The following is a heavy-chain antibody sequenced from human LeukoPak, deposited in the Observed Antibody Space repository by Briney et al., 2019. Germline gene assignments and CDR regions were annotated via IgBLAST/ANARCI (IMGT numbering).Heavy chain of an antibody. CDR2: IYYSGST. CDR1: GGSISSSSYY. J-gene: IGHJ4*02. CDR3: ARVGDYEIDY. D-gene: IGHD4-17*01. Sequence: SETLSLTCTVSGGSISSSSYYWSWIRQPPGKGLEWIGYIYYSGSTNYNPSLTSRVTISVDTSKNQFSLKLSSVTAADTAVYYCARVGDYEIDYWGQGTLVTVSS. V-gene: IGHV4-61*01.